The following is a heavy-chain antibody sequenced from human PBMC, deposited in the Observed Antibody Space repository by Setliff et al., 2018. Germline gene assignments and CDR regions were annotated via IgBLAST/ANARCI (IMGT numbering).Heavy chain of an antibody. V-gene: IGHV2-70*11. CDR1: GFSLSTSGMC. D-gene: IGHD1-7*01. CDR2: IDWDDDK. CDR3: ARLTGTDYYYYYMDV. J-gene: IGHJ6*03. Sequence: SGPTLVNPTQTLTLTCTFSGFSLSTSGMCVSWIPQPPGKALEWLARIDWDDDKYYSTSLKTRLTISKDTSKNQVVLTMTNMDPVDTATYYCARLTGTDYYYYYMDVWGKGTTVTVSS.